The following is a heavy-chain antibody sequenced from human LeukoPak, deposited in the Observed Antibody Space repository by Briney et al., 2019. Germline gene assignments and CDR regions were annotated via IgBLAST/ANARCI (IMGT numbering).Heavy chain of an antibody. CDR2: IYTSGST. CDR3: ARGVYSGSPDY. J-gene: IGHJ4*02. V-gene: IGHV4-4*08. Sequence: SETLSLTCTVSGDSISSYYWSWMRQPPGKGLEWIGRIYTSGSTNYNPSLKSRVTISVDTSKNQFSLKLSSVTAADTAVYYCARGVYSGSPDYWGQGTLVTVSS. D-gene: IGHD1-26*01. CDR1: GDSISSYY.